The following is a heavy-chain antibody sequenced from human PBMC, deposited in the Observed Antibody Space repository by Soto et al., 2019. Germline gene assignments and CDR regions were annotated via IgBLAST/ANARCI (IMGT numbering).Heavy chain of an antibody. D-gene: IGHD6-19*01. CDR2: ISGSGGST. Sequence: GGSLRLSCAASGFTFSSYAMSWVRQAPGKGLEWVSAISGSGGSTYYADSVKGRFTISRDNSKNTLYLQMNSLRPEDTAVYYCAKDRRAHSSGWYAYWGQGTLVTVSS. V-gene: IGHV3-23*01. J-gene: IGHJ4*02. CDR3: AKDRRAHSSGWYAY. CDR1: GFTFSSYA.